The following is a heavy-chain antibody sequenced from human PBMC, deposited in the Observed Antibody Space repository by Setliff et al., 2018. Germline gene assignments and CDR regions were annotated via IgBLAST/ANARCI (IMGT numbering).Heavy chain of an antibody. CDR1: GGSFSGYY. Sequence: SETLSLTCAVYGGSFSGYYWSWIRQPPGKGLEWIGEINHSGSTNYNPSLKSRVTISVDTSKNQFSLKPSSVTAADTAVYYCARLDSGYDPDYWGQGTLVTVSS. V-gene: IGHV4-34*01. J-gene: IGHJ4*02. CDR2: INHSGST. D-gene: IGHD5-12*01. CDR3: ARLDSGYDPDY.